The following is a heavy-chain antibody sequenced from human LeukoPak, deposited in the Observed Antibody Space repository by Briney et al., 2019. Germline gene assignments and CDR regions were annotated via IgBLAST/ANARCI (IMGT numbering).Heavy chain of an antibody. CDR2: IDPNNGDT. Sequence: ASVKVSCKASAYTFTGYHLHWVRQAPGQGLQWMGWIDPNNGDTEYAQKFQGRVTMTRDRSISTAYMELGRLTSDDTAVYYCARRSRNGLDAFDIWGQGTIVTVSS. V-gene: IGHV1-2*02. CDR3: ARRSRNGLDAFDI. D-gene: IGHD1-14*01. J-gene: IGHJ3*02. CDR1: AYTFTGYH.